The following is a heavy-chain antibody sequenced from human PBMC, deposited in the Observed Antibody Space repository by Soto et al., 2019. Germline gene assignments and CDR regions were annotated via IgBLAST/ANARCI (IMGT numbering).Heavy chain of an antibody. J-gene: IGHJ5*02. D-gene: IGHD1-26*01. CDR1: GFTFSSYS. Sequence: GGSLRLSCAASGFTFSSYSMNWVRQAPGKGLEWVSSISSSSSYIYYADSAKGRFTISRDNAKNSLYLQMNSLRAEDTAVYYCARSPIRIVDPVDWFDPWGQGTLVTVSS. CDR2: ISSSSSYI. CDR3: ARSPIRIVDPVDWFDP. V-gene: IGHV3-21*01.